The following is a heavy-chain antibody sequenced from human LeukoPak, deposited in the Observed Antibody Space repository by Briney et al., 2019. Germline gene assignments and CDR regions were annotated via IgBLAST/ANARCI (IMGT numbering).Heavy chain of an antibody. Sequence: GGSLRLSCAASGFTFDDYAMHWVRQAPGKGLEWVSGISWNSGSIGYADSVKGRFTISRDNAKSSLYLQMNSLRAEDTAVYYCAREETLGFDYWGQGTLVTVSS. V-gene: IGHV3-9*01. J-gene: IGHJ4*02. CDR1: GFTFDDYA. D-gene: IGHD3-10*01. CDR2: ISWNSGSI. CDR3: AREETLGFDY.